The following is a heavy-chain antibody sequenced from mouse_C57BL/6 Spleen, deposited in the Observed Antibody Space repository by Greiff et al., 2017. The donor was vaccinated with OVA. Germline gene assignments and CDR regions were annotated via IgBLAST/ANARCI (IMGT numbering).Heavy chain of an antibody. CDR2: INPGSGGT. V-gene: IGHV1-54*01. CDR1: GYAFTNYL. Sequence: QVQLQQSGAELVRPGTSVKVSCKASGYAFTNYLIEWVKQRPGQGLEWIGVINPGSGGTNYNEKFKGMATLTADKSSSTAYMQLSSLTSEDSAVYFCARSGYGKDYYAMDYWGQGTSVTVSS. D-gene: IGHD2-1*01. J-gene: IGHJ4*01. CDR3: ARSGYGKDYYAMDY.